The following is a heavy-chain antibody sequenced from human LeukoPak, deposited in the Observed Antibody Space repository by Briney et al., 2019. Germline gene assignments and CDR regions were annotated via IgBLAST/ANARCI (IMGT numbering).Heavy chain of an antibody. CDR3: ARGPATYYDFWSGYQPDNWFDP. CDR2: IYHTGST. V-gene: IGHV4-30-2*01. J-gene: IGHJ5*02. D-gene: IGHD3-3*01. CDR1: GGSISSGLYS. Sequence: PSETLSLTCDVSGGSISSGLYSWSWIRQPLGKGLEWIGYIYHTGSTYYNPSLKSRVTISVDTSKNQFSLRLSSVTAADTAVYYCARGPATYYDFWSGYQPDNWFDPWGQGTLVTVSS.